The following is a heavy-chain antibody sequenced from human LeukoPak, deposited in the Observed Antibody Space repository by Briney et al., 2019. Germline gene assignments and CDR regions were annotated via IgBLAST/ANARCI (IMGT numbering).Heavy chain of an antibody. CDR2: IHYGGAT. V-gene: IGHV3-66*01. CDR1: GFGVSKND. J-gene: IGHJ4*02. D-gene: IGHD3-10*01. CDR3: AGTTFVFGSGTYPH. Sequence: GGSLRLSCAASGFGVSKNDMTWVRQAPGKGLEWVSVIHYGGATYYTDSVKGRFVISKDDSKNTLYLQMNNLRVEDTAVYYCAGTTFVFGSGTYPHWGQGTLVTVSS.